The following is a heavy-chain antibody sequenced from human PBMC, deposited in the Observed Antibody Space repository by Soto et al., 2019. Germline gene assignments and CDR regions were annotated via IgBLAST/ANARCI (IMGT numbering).Heavy chain of an antibody. CDR3: ARREEGGMEWVLHVPNYYCYGMEV. J-gene: IGHJ6*02. D-gene: IGHD3-3*01. CDR2: ISSSSSTI. V-gene: IGHV3-48*02. CDR1: GFTFRTYT. Sequence: GSLRRSWISSGFTFRTYTMNWVRQAPGKVLEWVSYISSSSSTIYYADSVKGRFTISRDNAKNSLYLQMNSLRDEDTAVYYCARREEGGMEWVLHVPNYYCYGMEVWGQGTTVTVSS.